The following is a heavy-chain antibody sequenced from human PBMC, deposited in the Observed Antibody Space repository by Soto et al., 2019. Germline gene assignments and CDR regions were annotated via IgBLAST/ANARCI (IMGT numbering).Heavy chain of an antibody. CDR2: ISYDGSNK. CDR1: GFTFSSYA. D-gene: IGHD6-19*01. CDR3: ARVKVAGTLNFDY. J-gene: IGHJ4*02. V-gene: IGHV3-30-3*01. Sequence: GGSLRLSCAASGFTFSSYAMHWVRQAPGKGLEWVAVISYDGSNKYYADSVKGRFTISRDNSKNTLYLQMNSLRAEDTAVYYCARVKVAGTLNFDYWGQGTLVTVSS.